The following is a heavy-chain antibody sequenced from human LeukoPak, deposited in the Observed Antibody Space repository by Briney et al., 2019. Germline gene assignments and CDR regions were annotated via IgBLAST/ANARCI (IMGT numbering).Heavy chain of an antibody. CDR1: GGSFSGYY. CDR3: ARVSPLLNYFDY. V-gene: IGHV4-34*01. CDR2: IYYSGST. Sequence: PSETLSLTCAVYGGSFSGYYWSWIRQPPGKGLEWIGSIYYSGSTYYNPSLKSRVTISVDTSKNQFSLKLSSVTAADTAVYYCARVSPLLNYFDYWGQGTLVTVSS. J-gene: IGHJ4*02.